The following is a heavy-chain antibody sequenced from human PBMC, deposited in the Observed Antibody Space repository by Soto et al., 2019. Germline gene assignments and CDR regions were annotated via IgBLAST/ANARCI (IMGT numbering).Heavy chain of an antibody. CDR3: AKDPYYDFWSGSPAAYYYYMDV. Sequence: GGSLRLSCAASGFTFSSYAMSWVRQAPGKGLEWVSAISGSGGSTYYADSVKGRFTISRDNSKNTLYLQMNSLRAEDTAVYYCAKDPYYDFWSGSPAAYYYYMDVWGKGTTVTVSS. CDR2: ISGSGGST. J-gene: IGHJ6*03. D-gene: IGHD3-3*01. V-gene: IGHV3-23*01. CDR1: GFTFSSYA.